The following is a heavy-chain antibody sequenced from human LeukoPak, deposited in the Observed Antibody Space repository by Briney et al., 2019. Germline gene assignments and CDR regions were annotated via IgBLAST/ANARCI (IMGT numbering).Heavy chain of an antibody. V-gene: IGHV1-69*13. J-gene: IGHJ4*02. CDR2: IIPIFGTA. D-gene: IGHD3-3*01. CDR1: GGTFRSYA. Sequence: SVKVSCKASGGTFRSYAISWVRQAPGQGLEWMGGIIPIFGTANHAQKFQGRVTITADESTSTAYMELSSLRSEDTAVYYCARDRNDFWSGSRFDYWGQGTLVTVSS. CDR3: ARDRNDFWSGSRFDY.